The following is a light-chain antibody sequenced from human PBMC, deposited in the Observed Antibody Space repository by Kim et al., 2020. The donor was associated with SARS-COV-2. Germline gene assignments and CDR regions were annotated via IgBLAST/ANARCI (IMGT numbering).Light chain of an antibody. CDR2: SNN. V-gene: IGLV1-44*01. CDR1: SSNIGSNT. Sequence: PGQRGTISCSGSSSNIGSNTVNWYQQLPGTAPKLLIYSNNQRPSGVPDRFSGSKSGTSASLAISGLQSEDEADYYCAAWDDSLFVVFGGGTQLTVL. CDR3: AAWDDSLFVV. J-gene: IGLJ2*01.